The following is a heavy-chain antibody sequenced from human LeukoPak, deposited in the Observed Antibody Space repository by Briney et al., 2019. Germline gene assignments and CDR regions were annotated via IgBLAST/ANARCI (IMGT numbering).Heavy chain of an antibody. CDR2: IYSGGST. V-gene: IGHV3-66*01. CDR1: GFTVITNY. Sequence: PGGSLRLSCAASGFTVITNYMTWVRQAPGKGLEWVSVIYSGGSTYYADSVRGRFIISRDNSKNTLYLQMNSLRVEDTAVYYCVKDPYSSSSGGPYAMDVWGQGTTVTVSS. D-gene: IGHD6-6*01. J-gene: IGHJ6*02. CDR3: VKDPYSSSSGGPYAMDV.